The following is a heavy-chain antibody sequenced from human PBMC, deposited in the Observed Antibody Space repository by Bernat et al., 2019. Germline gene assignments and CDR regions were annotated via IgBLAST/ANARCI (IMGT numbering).Heavy chain of an antibody. Sequence: QVQLVQSGAEVKKPGASLKVSCKASGYTFTTYGIGWVRQAPGQGLEWMGWISAYNGNTNYAQKLQGRVTMTTDTSTSTAYMELRSLRSDDTAVYFCYYYDSSGRSDAFDIWGQGTMVTVSS. J-gene: IGHJ3*02. CDR3: YYYDSSGRSDAFDI. CDR2: ISAYNGNT. CDR1: GYTFTTYG. V-gene: IGHV1-18*01. D-gene: IGHD3-22*01.